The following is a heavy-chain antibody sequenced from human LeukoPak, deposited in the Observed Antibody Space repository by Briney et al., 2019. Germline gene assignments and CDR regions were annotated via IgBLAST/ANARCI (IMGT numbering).Heavy chain of an antibody. J-gene: IGHJ6*03. CDR3: ARRSEFGVLYYMDV. Sequence: PGGSLRLSCAASGFTFSTHSMNWVRQAPGKGLEWVSYISGSSGTIYYADSVKGRFTISRDNAKNSLYLQMNSLRAEDTAVYYCARRSEFGVLYYMDVWGKGTTVTVSS. V-gene: IGHV3-48*01. CDR2: ISGSSGTI. CDR1: GFTFSTHS. D-gene: IGHD3-16*01.